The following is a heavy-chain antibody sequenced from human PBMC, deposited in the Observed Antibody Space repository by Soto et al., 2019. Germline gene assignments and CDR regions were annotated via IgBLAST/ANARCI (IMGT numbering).Heavy chain of an antibody. Sequence: ASVKVSCKASGYTFTSYAMHWVRQAPGQRLEWMGWINAGNGNTKYSQKFQGRVTITRDTSASTAYMELGSLRSEDTAVYYCARDSPDCSSTSCTDAFDIWGQGTMVTVSS. CDR3: ARDSPDCSSTSCTDAFDI. D-gene: IGHD2-2*01. CDR1: GYTFTSYA. CDR2: INAGNGNT. V-gene: IGHV1-3*01. J-gene: IGHJ3*02.